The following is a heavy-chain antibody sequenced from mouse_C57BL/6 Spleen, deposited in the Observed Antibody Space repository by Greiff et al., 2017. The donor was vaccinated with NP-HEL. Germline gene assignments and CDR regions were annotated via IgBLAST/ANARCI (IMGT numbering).Heavy chain of an antibody. D-gene: IGHD2-1*01. J-gene: IGHJ3*01. V-gene: IGHV3-1*01. CDR2: ISYSGST. CDR3: ARKGYGNGFAY. Sequence: VQLQQSGPGMVKPSQSLSLTCTVTGYSITSGYDWHWIRHFPGNKLEWMGYISYSGSTNYNPSLKSRISITHDTSKNHFFLKLNSVTTEDTATYYCARKGYGNGFAYWGQGTLVTVSA. CDR1: GYSITSGYD.